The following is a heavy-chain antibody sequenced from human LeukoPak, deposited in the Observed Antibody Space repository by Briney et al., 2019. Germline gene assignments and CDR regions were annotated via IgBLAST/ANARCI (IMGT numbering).Heavy chain of an antibody. D-gene: IGHD3-22*01. CDR2: ISAYNGNT. J-gene: IGHJ4*02. CDR1: GYTFTSYG. CDR3: ATVNWSSGYYPFDY. Sequence: ASVKVSCKASGYTFTSYGISWVRQAPGQGLEWMGWISAYNGNTNYAQKLQGRVTMTTDTSTSTAYMELRSLRSDDTAVYYCATVNWSSGYYPFDYWGQGTLVTVSS. V-gene: IGHV1-18*01.